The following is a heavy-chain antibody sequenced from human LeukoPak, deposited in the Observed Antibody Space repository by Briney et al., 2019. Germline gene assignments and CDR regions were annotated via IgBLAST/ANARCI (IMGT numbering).Heavy chain of an antibody. J-gene: IGHJ4*02. Sequence: ASEKVSCKASGYTFTNYDINWVRQATGQGLEWMGWMNPNSGNRGYAQKFQGRVTMTRNTSISTAYMEVSSLRSEDTAVYYCVRVKGDGYDERIFGYWGQGTLVTVSS. V-gene: IGHV1-8*01. CDR2: MNPNSGNR. D-gene: IGHD5-24*01. CDR3: VRVKGDGYDERIFGY. CDR1: GYTFTNYD.